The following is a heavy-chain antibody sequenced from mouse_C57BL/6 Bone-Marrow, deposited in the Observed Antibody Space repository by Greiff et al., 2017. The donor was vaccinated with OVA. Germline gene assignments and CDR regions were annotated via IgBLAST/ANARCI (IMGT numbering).Heavy chain of an antibody. J-gene: IGHJ3*01. D-gene: IGHD2-4*01. CDR2: ISDGGSYT. CDR3: ARDRNDYDDGGFAY. CDR1: GFTFSSYA. V-gene: IGHV5-4*01. Sequence: EVQLVESGGGLVKPGGSLKLSCAASGFTFSSYAMSWVRQTPEKRLEWVATISDGGSYTYYPDNVKGRFTISRDNAKNNLYLQMSHLKSEDTAMYYCARDRNDYDDGGFAYWGQGTLVTVSA.